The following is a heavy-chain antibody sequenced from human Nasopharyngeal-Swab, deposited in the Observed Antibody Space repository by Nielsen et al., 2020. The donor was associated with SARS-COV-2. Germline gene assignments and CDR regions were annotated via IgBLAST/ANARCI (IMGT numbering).Heavy chain of an antibody. CDR1: GYSFTSYW. J-gene: IGHJ4*02. CDR3: ARLSTAVIARFFDY. D-gene: IGHD5-18*01. V-gene: IGHV5-51*01. Sequence: GESLKISCKGSGYSFTSYWIGWVRQVPGKGLEWMGIIYPGDSDTRYSPSFQGQVTISADKSISTAFLQWSSLKASDSATYYCARLSTAVIARFFDYWGQGTLLTVSS. CDR2: IYPGDSDT.